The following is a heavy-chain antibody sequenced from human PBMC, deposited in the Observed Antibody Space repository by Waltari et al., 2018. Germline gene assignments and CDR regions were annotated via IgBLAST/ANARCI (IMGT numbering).Heavy chain of an antibody. J-gene: IGHJ3*02. CDR1: GGSISSGRYY. V-gene: IGHV4-61*02. Sequence: QVQLQESGPGLVKPSQTLSLTCPVSGGSISSGRYYWSWIRQPTGRGLEWIGRIYTSGSTNYNPSLKSRVTISVDTSKNQFSLKLSSVTAADTAVYYCARAPYDYVWGSYRDDAFDIWGQGTMVTVSS. CDR2: IYTSGST. D-gene: IGHD3-16*02. CDR3: ARAPYDYVWGSYRDDAFDI.